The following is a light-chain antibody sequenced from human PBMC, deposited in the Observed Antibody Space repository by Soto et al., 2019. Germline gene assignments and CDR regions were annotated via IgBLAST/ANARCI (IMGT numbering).Light chain of an antibody. Sequence: QSVLTQPPSVSGAPGQRVTISCTGSSSNIGAGYDVHWYQQPPGTAPKLLIYGNSNRPSGVPDRFSGSKSGTSASLAITGLQAEDEADYYCQSYDSSLSGYDVFGTGTKVTVL. CDR3: QSYDSSLSGYDV. CDR1: SSNIGAGYD. V-gene: IGLV1-40*01. CDR2: GNS. J-gene: IGLJ1*01.